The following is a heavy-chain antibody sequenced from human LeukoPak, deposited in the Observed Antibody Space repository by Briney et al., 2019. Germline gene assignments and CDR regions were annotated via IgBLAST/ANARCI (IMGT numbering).Heavy chain of an antibody. J-gene: IGHJ3*02. D-gene: IGHD3-9*01. CDR1: GGSFSGYC. V-gene: IGHV4-34*01. CDR2: INHSGST. CDR3: ARGVLRYFDWAYRNAFDI. Sequence: SETLSLTCAVYGGSFSGYCWSWIRQPPGKGLEWIGGINHSGSTNYNPSLKSRVTISVDTSKNQFSLKLSSVTAADTAVYYCARGVLRYFDWAYRNAFDIWGQGTMVTVSS.